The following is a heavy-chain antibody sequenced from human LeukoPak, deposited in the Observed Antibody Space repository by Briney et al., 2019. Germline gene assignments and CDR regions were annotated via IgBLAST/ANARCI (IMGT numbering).Heavy chain of an antibody. J-gene: IGHJ3*01. CDR2: IYYSGST. D-gene: IGHD3-22*01. CDR1: GGSISSSTYY. Sequence: KPSETLSLTCTVSGGSISSSTYYWGWIRQPPGKGLEWIGTIYYSGSTYYKPSLKSRVTISVDKSKKQFFLTLSSVTAADTAVYCCARGGEDSSGYYAFDVWGLGTMVTVSS. V-gene: IGHV4-39*07. CDR3: ARGGEDSSGYYAFDV.